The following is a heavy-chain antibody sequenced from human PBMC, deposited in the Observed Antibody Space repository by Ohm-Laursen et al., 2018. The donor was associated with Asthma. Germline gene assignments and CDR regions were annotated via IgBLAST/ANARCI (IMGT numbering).Heavy chain of an antibody. V-gene: IGHV3-33*01. CDR2: IWYDGTIT. J-gene: IGHJ3*01. CDR3: ARDSGMAVVVDAFDL. D-gene: IGHD6-19*01. Sequence: SLRLSCTAAGFTFSTYGMHWVRQAPGKGLEWVAVIWYDGTITYYADSLKGGFSVSRDNSKNTLFLQMNRLRVEDTAIYYCARDSGMAVVVDAFDLWGQGTMVTVSS. CDR1: GFTFSTYG.